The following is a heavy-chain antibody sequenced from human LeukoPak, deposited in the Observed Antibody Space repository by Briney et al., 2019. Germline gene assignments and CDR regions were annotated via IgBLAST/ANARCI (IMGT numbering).Heavy chain of an antibody. CDR1: GFTFSSYG. D-gene: IGHD1-26*01. Sequence: GGSRRLSCAASGFTFSSYGMHWVRQAPGKGLQWVAVIWYDGSNKYYADSVKGRFTISRDNSKNTLYLQMNSLRAEDTAVYYCARMWELYYYDYWGQGTLVTVSS. V-gene: IGHV3-33*01. CDR2: IWYDGSNK. J-gene: IGHJ4*02. CDR3: ARMWELYYYDY.